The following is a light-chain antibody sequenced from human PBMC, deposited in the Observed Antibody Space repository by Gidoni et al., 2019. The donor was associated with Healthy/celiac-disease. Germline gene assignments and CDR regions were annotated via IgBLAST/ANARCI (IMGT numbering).Light chain of an antibody. CDR3: QQYGSSSWT. J-gene: IGKJ1*01. V-gene: IGKV3-20*01. Sequence: IVSMQSPGTLSLSPGERATLSCRASQSVSSSYLAWYQQKRGQAPRLLIYGASSRATGIPDRFSGRGSETDFTQTISRREPEDFAVYYCQQYGSSSWTFGQGTKVEIK. CDR1: QSVSSSY. CDR2: GAS.